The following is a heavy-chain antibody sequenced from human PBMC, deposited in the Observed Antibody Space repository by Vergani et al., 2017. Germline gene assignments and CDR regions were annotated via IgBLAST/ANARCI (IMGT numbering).Heavy chain of an antibody. Sequence: QVQLVESGGGVVQPGRSLRLSCAASGFTFSSYAMHWVRQAPGKGLEWVAVISYDGSNKYYADSVKGRFTISRDNSKNTLYLLMNSLRAEDTAVYYCARDPANCNPWAQGYMDVWGKGTTVTVSS. CDR2: ISYDGSNK. CDR1: GFTFSSYA. V-gene: IGHV3-30-3*01. D-gene: IGHD1-1*01. CDR3: ARDPANCNPWAQGYMDV. J-gene: IGHJ6*03.